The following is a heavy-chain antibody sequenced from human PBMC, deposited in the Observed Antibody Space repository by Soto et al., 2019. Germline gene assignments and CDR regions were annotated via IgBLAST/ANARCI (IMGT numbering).Heavy chain of an antibody. CDR2: SYYSGST. J-gene: IGHJ4*02. CDR1: GGSISSYY. D-gene: IGHD4-17*01. V-gene: IGHV4-59*08. CDR3: ARRYGDYFDY. Sequence: QVQLQESGPGLVKPSETLSLTCTVSGGSISSYYWSWIRQPPGKGLEWIGYSYYSGSTNYNPSLKRRVTISVDTSTTPFSLTLSSVTPADTAVYYCARRYGDYFDYWGQGTLVTVSS.